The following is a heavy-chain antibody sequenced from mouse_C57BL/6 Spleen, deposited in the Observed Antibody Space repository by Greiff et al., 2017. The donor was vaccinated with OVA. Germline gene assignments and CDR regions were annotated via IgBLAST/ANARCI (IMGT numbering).Heavy chain of an antibody. D-gene: IGHD1-1*01. CDR2: IYPGDGDT. V-gene: IGHV1-82*01. Sequence: VHLVESGPELVKPGASVKISCKASGYAFSSSWMNWVKQRPGKGLEWIGRIYPGDGDTNYNGKFKGKATLTADKSSSTAYMQLSSLTSEDSAVYFCARYYSGSSPWFAYWGQGTLVTVSA. CDR3: ARYYSGSSPWFAY. CDR1: GYAFSSSW. J-gene: IGHJ3*01.